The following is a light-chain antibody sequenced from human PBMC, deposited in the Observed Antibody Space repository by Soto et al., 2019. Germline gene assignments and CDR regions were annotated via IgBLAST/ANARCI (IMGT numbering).Light chain of an antibody. CDR1: SSDVGTYNL. J-gene: IGLJ1*01. Sequence: QSALTQPASVSGSPGQSITISCTGTSSDVGTYNLVSWYQQHPGKAPKLMIYEGNKRPSGVSNRFSGSKSGNTASLTISGLQAEDEADYYCSSFASTHTYVFGTGTKVTVL. CDR2: EGN. CDR3: SSFASTHTYV. V-gene: IGLV2-14*02.